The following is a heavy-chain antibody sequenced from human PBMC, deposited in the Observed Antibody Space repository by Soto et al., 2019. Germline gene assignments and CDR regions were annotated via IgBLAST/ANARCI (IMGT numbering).Heavy chain of an antibody. Sequence: GSLRLSCAASGFTFSSYGMHWVRQAPGKGLEWVAVISYDGSNKYYADSVKGRFTISRDNSKNTLYLQMNSLRAEDTAVYYCARIPYYYDSSGYINYWGQGTLVTVSS. CDR2: ISYDGSNK. D-gene: IGHD3-22*01. CDR3: ARIPYYYDSSGYINY. J-gene: IGHJ4*02. CDR1: GFTFSSYG. V-gene: IGHV3-30*03.